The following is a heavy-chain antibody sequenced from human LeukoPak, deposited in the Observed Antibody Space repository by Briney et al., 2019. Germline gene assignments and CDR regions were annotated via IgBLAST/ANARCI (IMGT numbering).Heavy chain of an antibody. CDR2: ISGSGGST. D-gene: IGHD3-22*01. CDR3: AKDLYYDSTGYYYT. J-gene: IGHJ5*02. V-gene: IGHV3-23*01. CDR1: GFTFSSYS. Sequence: GGSLRLSCAASGFTFSSYSMNWVRQAPGKGLEWVSAISGSGGSTYYADSVKGRFTISRDNSKNTLYLQMNSLRAEDTAVYYCAKDLYYDSTGYYYTWGQGTLVTVSS.